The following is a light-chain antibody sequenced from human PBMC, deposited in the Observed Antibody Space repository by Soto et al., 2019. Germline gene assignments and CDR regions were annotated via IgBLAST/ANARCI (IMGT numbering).Light chain of an antibody. CDR1: QILTNT. CDR2: YAS. Sequence: IVMTQSPATLSVSPVERVTISCRASQILTNTVAWSQHKPGQAPRLLISYASRGATGLPYRFSGSGSGTDFTLTINSLQSEDFAVYYCQQYYTWPVTFGGGTKVDI. CDR3: QQYYTWPVT. V-gene: IGKV3D-15*01. J-gene: IGKJ4*01.